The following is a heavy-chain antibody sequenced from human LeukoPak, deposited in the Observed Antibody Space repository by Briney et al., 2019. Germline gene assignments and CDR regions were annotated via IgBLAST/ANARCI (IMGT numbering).Heavy chain of an antibody. CDR1: GFTFSSYG. CDR2: IGYDGTNE. Sequence: GGSLRLSCAASGFTFSSYGMHWVRQAPGKGLEWVALIGYDGTNEYYADSVKGRFTISRDNSKNTLYLQMKSLRAEDTAMYYCARDIFDWGQGALVTVSA. V-gene: IGHV3-33*01. D-gene: IGHD2-15*01. J-gene: IGHJ4*02. CDR3: ARDIFD.